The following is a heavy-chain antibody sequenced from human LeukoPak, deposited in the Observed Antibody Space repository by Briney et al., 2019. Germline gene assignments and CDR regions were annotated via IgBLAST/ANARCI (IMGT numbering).Heavy chain of an antibody. V-gene: IGHV4-4*07. J-gene: IGHJ4*02. CDR1: GSSISSYY. CDR2: IYTSGST. CDR3: ARVTYYYDSSGYYLDY. D-gene: IGHD3-22*01. Sequence: PSETLSLTCTVSGSSISSYYWSWIRQPAGKGLEWIGRIYTSGSTNYNPSLKSRVTMSVDTSKNQFSLKLSSVTAADTAVYYCARVTYYYDSSGYYLDYWGQGTLVTVSS.